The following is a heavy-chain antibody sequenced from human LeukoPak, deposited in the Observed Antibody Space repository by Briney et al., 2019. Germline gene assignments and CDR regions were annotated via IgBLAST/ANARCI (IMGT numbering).Heavy chain of an antibody. CDR2: INPNSGGT. CDR1: GYTFTGYY. CDR3: ARTRLRLRPAWFDP. J-gene: IGHJ5*02. Sequence: GASVKVSCKASGYTFTGYYMHWVRQAPGQGLEWMGWINPNSGGTNYAQKFQGRVTMTRDTSISTAYMELSRLRSEDTAVYYCARTRLRLRPAWFDPWGQGTLVTVSS. D-gene: IGHD3-16*01. V-gene: IGHV1-2*02.